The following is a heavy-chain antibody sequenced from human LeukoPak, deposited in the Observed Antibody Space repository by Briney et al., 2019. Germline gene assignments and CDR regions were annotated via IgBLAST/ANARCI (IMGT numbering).Heavy chain of an antibody. J-gene: IGHJ3*02. Sequence: GGSLRLSCAASGFTFSNYWMHWVRQAPGKGLVWGARVNDGGSSSNYADFVKGRFTVSRDNDKNTLYLQMNNLGAEDTAVYYCARVRVGGNRAFDIWGQGTMVTVSS. V-gene: IGHV3-74*01. CDR1: GFTFSNYW. CDR3: ARVRVGGNRAFDI. CDR2: VNDGGSSS. D-gene: IGHD4-23*01.